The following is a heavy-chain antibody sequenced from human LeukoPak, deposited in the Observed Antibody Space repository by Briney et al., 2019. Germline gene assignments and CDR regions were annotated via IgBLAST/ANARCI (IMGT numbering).Heavy chain of an antibody. D-gene: IGHD3-22*01. Sequence: QSGGSLRLSCAASGFTFSSYWMSWVRQAPGKGLEWVSYISSSSSTIYYADSVKGRFTISRDNAKNSLYLQMNSLRPEDTAVYYCARNVGSSGYYYPVPNYFDYWGQGTLVTVSS. CDR3: ARNVGSSGYYYPVPNYFDY. CDR1: GFTFSSYW. CDR2: ISSSSSTI. V-gene: IGHV3-48*01. J-gene: IGHJ4*02.